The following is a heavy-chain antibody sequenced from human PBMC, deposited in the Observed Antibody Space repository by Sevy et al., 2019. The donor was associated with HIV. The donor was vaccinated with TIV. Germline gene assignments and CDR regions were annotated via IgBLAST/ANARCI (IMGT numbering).Heavy chain of an antibody. V-gene: IGHV3-7*03. CDR3: ARDCSSTSCLWGLDV. Sequence: GGSLRLSCAASGFTFSSYWMSWVRQAPGKGLEWVANIKVDGSERYYVDSVKGRLTISRENAKNSLYLQMNSLRAEDTAVYYCARDCSSTSCLWGLDVWGQGTTVTVSS. CDR1: GFTFSSYW. J-gene: IGHJ6*02. CDR2: IKVDGSER. D-gene: IGHD2-2*01.